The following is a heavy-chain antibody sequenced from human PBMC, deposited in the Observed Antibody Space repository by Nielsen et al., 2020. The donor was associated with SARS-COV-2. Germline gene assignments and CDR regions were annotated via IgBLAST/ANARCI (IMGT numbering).Heavy chain of an antibody. J-gene: IGHJ4*02. V-gene: IGHV3-69-1*02. CDR3: ANIPSSLLWFGEILSDN. CDR2: ITNTGAE. Sequence: GESLKISCAASGFTFSDHYMTWIRQTPGKGLEWISYITNTGAEYYADSVKGRFTLSRDNSRNTLYLQMNSLRAEDTAVYYCANIPSSLLWFGEILSDNWGQGTLVTVSS. CDR1: GFTFSDHY. D-gene: IGHD3-10*01.